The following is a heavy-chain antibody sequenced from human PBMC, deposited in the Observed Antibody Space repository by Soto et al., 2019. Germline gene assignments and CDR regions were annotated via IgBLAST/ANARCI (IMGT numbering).Heavy chain of an antibody. J-gene: IGHJ6*02. CDR2: IYYSGSP. CDR1: GGSLSSSSYY. V-gene: IGHV4-39*01. D-gene: IGHD3-22*01. Sequence: SETLSLTCTVSGGSLSSSSYYWGWIRQPPGKGLEWIGSIYYSGSPYYNPSLKSRVTISVDTSKNQFSLKLSSVTAADTAVYYCARRLYYDSSGFEGGGMDVWGQGTTVTVSS. CDR3: ARRLYYDSSGFEGGGMDV.